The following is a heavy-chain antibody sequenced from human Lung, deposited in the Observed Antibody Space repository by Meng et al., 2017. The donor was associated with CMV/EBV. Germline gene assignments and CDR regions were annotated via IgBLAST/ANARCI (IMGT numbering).Heavy chain of an antibody. CDR3: ARDVPLVRGTGLYDH. V-gene: IGHV3-7*01. CDR2: INQDGTVK. Sequence: GGSXRLXXAASGFTFSTYWMSWVRQAPGKGLEWVANINQDGTVKYYVGSVKGRFTISRDSAKNSLYLQMNSLRAEDTAVYYCARDVPLVRGTGLYDHWGQGTVVXVSS. CDR1: GFTFSTYW. D-gene: IGHD1-26*01. J-gene: IGHJ5*02.